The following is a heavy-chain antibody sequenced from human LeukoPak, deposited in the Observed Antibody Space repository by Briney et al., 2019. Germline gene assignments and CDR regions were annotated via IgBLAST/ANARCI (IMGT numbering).Heavy chain of an antibody. V-gene: IGHV4-30-4*08. Sequence: PSQTLSLTCTVSGGSISSGDYYWSWLRQPPGKGLEWIGYIYNSGSTYYNPSLKSRVTISVDTSKNQFSLKLSSVTAADTAVYYCARVEATDSGSYYLHFDYWGQGTLVTVSS. D-gene: IGHD1-26*01. CDR3: ARVEATDSGSYYLHFDY. CDR1: GGSISSGDYY. J-gene: IGHJ4*02. CDR2: IYNSGST.